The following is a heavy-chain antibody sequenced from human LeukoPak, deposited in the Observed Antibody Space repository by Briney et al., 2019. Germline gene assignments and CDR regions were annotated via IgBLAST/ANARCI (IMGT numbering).Heavy chain of an antibody. J-gene: IGHJ6*02. Sequence: SETLSLTCTVSGGSISSYYWSWIRQPPGKGLEWIGYIYYSGSTNHNPSLKSRVTISVDTSKNQFSLKLSSVTAADTAVYYCARVPGIAVAGTGGPGYYYYGMDVWGQGTTVTVS. CDR2: IYYSGST. D-gene: IGHD6-19*01. V-gene: IGHV4-59*08. CDR3: ARVPGIAVAGTGGPGYYYYGMDV. CDR1: GGSISSYY.